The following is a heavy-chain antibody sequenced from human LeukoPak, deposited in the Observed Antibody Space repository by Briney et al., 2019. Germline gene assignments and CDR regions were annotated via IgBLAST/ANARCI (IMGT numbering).Heavy chain of an antibody. CDR2: ISSSSSYI. Sequence: GGSLRLSCAASRFPFGTYSMTWVRQAPGKGLEWVSSISSSSSYIYYADSVKGRFTISRDNAQNSLFLQMNSLRAEDTAVYYCARSLEEVIRGVRRPRQGLVWGQGTLVTVSS. J-gene: IGHJ4*02. CDR1: RFPFGTYS. V-gene: IGHV3-21*01. D-gene: IGHD3-10*01. CDR3: ARSLEEVIRGVRRPRQGLV.